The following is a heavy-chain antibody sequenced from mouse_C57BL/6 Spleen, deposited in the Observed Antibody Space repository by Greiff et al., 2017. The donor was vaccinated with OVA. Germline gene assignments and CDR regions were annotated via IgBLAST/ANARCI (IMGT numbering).Heavy chain of an antibody. J-gene: IGHJ2*01. CDR2: IDPSDSYT. Sequence: QVQLQQPGAELVMPGASVKLSCKASGYTFTSYWMHWVKQRPGQGLAWIGEIDPSDSYTNYNQKFKGKSTLTVDKSSSTAYMQLSSLTSEDSAVYYCARAHYYGSSYDFDYWGQGTTLTVSS. CDR1: GYTFTSYW. D-gene: IGHD1-1*01. CDR3: ARAHYYGSSYDFDY. V-gene: IGHV1-69*01.